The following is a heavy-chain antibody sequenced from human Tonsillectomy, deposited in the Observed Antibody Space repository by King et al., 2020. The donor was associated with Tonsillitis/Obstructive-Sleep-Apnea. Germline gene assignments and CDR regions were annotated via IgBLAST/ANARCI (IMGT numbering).Heavy chain of an antibody. J-gene: IGHJ6*02. D-gene: IGHD3-16*02. CDR3: ARHKGLRSPNYYYYGMDV. V-gene: IGHV5-51*01. CDR2: IYPGDSDT. Sequence: VQLVESGAEVKKPGESLKISCKGSGYSFTSYWIGWVRQMPGKGLEWMGIIYPGDSDTRYSPSFQGQVTISADKSISTAYLQWSSLKASDTAMYYCARHKGLRSPNYYYYGMDVWGQGTTVTVSS. CDR1: GYSFTSYW.